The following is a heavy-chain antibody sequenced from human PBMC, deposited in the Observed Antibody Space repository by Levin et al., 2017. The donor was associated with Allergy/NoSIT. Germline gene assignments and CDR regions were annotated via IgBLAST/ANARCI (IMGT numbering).Heavy chain of an antibody. CDR2: INSDGIGT. CDR3: AIIDGGSYFGY. V-gene: IGHV3-74*01. CDR1: GFTFSSYS. Sequence: GGSLRLSCAASGFTFSSYSMHWVRQAPGKGLVWVSHINSDGIGTSYADSVKGRFTISRDNAKNTLYLQMNSLRAEDTALYYCAIIDGGSYFGYWGQGTLVTVSS. J-gene: IGHJ4*02. D-gene: IGHD2/OR15-2a*01.